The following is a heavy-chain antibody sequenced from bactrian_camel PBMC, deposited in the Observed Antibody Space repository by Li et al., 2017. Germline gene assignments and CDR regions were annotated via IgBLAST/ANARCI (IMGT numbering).Heavy chain of an antibody. CDR2: ISSDGST. D-gene: IGHD5*01. Sequence: HVQLVESGGGSVQAGGSLRLSCTASGLTFDDSDMGWYRQAPGNECALVSSISSDGSTYYADSVKGRFTISQDNAKNTVYLQMNSLKPEDTAWYYCAASGVGYGLARIITGARGPRSPSP. J-gene: IGHJ4*01. CDR1: GLTFDDSD. CDR3: AASGVGYGLARIIT. V-gene: IGHV3S63*01.